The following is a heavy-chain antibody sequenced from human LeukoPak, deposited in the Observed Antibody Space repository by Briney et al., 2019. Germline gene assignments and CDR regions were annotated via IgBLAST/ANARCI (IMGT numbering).Heavy chain of an antibody. D-gene: IGHD5-12*01. CDR3: ARDSGYDFFDC. J-gene: IGHJ5*01. Sequence: SETLSLTCAVSGGSISSGGYSWSWIRQPPGKGLEWIGYIYHSGSTYYNPSLKSRVTISVDRSKNQFSLKLSSVTAADTAVYYCARDSGYDFFDCWGQGTLVTVSS. V-gene: IGHV4-30-2*01. CDR1: GGSISSGGYS. CDR2: IYHSGST.